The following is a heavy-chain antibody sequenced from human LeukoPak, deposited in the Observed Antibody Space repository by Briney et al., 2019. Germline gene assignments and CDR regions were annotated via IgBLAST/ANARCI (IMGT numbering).Heavy chain of an antibody. CDR1: GFTFSSYR. CDR2: ISYGGSNK. D-gene: IGHD6-13*01. CDR3: AKDTGVSSWDVFHH. J-gene: IGHJ1*01. Sequence: GGSLRLSCAASGFTFSSYRMHWVRQAPGKGLEWVAVISYGGSNKYYADSVKGRFTISRDNSKNTLYLQMNSLRAEDTPVYYFAKDTGVSSWDVFHHWGQGTLVTVSS. V-gene: IGHV3-30*18.